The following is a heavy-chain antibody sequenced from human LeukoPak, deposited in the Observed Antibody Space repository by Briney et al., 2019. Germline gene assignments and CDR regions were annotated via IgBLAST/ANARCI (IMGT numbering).Heavy chain of an antibody. CDR3: AKDEEPAARAMDV. CDR1: GFTISNYR. V-gene: IGHV3-21*01. J-gene: IGHJ6*04. D-gene: IGHD2-2*01. Sequence: GGSLRLSCAASGFTISNYRMNWVRQAPGKGLEWVSSISSSSTNIYYADSVKGRFTISRDNAKNSLYLQMDSLRAEDTAVYYCAKDEEPAARAMDVWGKGTTVTVSS. CDR2: ISSSSTNI.